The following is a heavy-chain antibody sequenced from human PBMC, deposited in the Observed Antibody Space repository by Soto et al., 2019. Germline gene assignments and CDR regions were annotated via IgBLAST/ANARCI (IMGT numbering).Heavy chain of an antibody. CDR3: VRDQKYFRVNGNWFDS. J-gene: IGHJ5*01. CDR2: VSGNNGAS. D-gene: IGHD2-2*01. Sequence: ASVKVSCKASGYTSADFGISWVRQAPGQRLEWMGWVSGNNGASNPAPKVQGRITMTLDTSTGVSYMALRSLRSDDTAIHYCVRDQKYFRVNGNWFDSWGQGTAVTVSS. V-gene: IGHV1-18*04. CDR1: GYTSADFG.